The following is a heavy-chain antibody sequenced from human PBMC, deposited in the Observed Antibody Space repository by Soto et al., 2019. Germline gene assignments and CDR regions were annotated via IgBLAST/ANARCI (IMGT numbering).Heavy chain of an antibody. V-gene: IGHV1-69*13. CDR2: IIPIFGTA. CDR3: ARVGYSTRYYYYGMDV. Sequence: GASVKVSCKASGGTFSSYAISWVRQAPGQGLEWMGGIIPIFGTANYAQKFQGRVTITADESTSTAYMELSSLRSEDTAVYYCARVGYSTRYYYYGMDVWGQGTTVTVSS. D-gene: IGHD6-25*01. J-gene: IGHJ6*02. CDR1: GGTFSSYA.